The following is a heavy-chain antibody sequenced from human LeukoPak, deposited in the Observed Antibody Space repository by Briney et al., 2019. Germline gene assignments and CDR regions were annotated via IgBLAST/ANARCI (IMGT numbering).Heavy chain of an antibody. J-gene: IGHJ3*02. Sequence: SETLSLTCTVSGGSISSYYWSWIRQPPGKGLEWIGYIYYSGSTDYNPSLRSRVTISVDTSKSQFSLKLSSVTAAGTAVYYCASGRGLYSFYAFDIWGQGTMVTVSS. V-gene: IGHV4-59*01. CDR2: IYYSGST. CDR3: ASGRGLYSFYAFDI. D-gene: IGHD5-18*01. CDR1: GGSISSYY.